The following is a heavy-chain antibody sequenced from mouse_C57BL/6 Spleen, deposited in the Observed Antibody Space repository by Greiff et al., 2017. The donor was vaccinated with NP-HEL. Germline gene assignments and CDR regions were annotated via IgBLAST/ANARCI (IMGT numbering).Heavy chain of an antibody. CDR1: GYSITSGYD. Sequence: EVQLQESGPGMVKPSQSLSLTCTVTGYSITSGYDWHWIRHFPGNKLEWMGYISYSGSTNYNPSLKSRISITHDTSKNHFFLKLNTVTTEDTATYYCARSGYAYYAMDYWGQGTSVTVSS. J-gene: IGHJ4*01. CDR3: ARSGYAYYAMDY. CDR2: ISYSGST. D-gene: IGHD2-2*01. V-gene: IGHV3-1*01.